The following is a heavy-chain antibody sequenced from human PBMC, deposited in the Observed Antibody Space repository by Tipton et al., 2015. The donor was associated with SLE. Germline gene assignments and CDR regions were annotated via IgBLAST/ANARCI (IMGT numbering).Heavy chain of an antibody. J-gene: IGHJ3*02. D-gene: IGHD2-21*02. CDR1: GGSFSGYY. Sequence: TLSLTCAVYGGSFSGYYWSWIRQPPGKGLEWIGEINQSGGTNYNPSLKSRVTISVDTSKNQFSLKLSSVTAADTAVYYCSRAGGYCGVDCYFDDAFDIWGQGTMVTVSS. CDR2: INQSGGT. V-gene: IGHV4-34*01. CDR3: SRAGGYCGVDCYFDDAFDI.